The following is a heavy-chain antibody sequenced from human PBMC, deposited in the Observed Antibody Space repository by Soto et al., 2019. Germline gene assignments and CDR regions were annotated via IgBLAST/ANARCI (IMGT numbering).Heavy chain of an antibody. CDR3: AKDLDGSGSYPPAFDY. V-gene: IGHV1-46*01. CDR2: INSSGGST. Sequence: ASVKVSCKASGYTFTSYYMHWVRQAPGQGLEWMGIINSSGGSTSYAQKFQGRVTMTRDTSTSTVYMELSSLRSEDTAVYYCAKDLDGSGSYPPAFDYWRQGTLVTVSS. J-gene: IGHJ4*02. CDR1: GYTFTSYY. D-gene: IGHD3-10*01.